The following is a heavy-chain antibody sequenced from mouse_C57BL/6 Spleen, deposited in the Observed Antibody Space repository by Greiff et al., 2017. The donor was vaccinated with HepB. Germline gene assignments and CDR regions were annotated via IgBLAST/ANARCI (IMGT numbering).Heavy chain of an antibody. CDR3: ARFYYDYDGGGFDY. CDR1: GYSFTGYY. J-gene: IGHJ2*01. D-gene: IGHD2-4*01. CDR2: INPSTGGT. Sequence: EVQLQQSGPELVKPGASVKISCKASGYSFTGYYMNWVKQSPEKSLEWIGEINPSTGGTTYNQKFKAKATLTVDKSSSTAYMQLKSLTSEDSAVYYCARFYYDYDGGGFDYWGQGTTLTVSS. V-gene: IGHV1-42*01.